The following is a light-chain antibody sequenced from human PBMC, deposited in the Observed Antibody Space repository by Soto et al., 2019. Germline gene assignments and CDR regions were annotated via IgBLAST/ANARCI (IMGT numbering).Light chain of an antibody. Sequence: DIQMTQSPSTLSGSVGDRVTITCRASQTISSWLAWYQQKPGKAPKLLIYKASTLKSGVPSRFSGSGSGTEFTLTISSLQPDDVATYYCQHYNSYSEAFGQGNKVELQ. V-gene: IGKV1-5*03. J-gene: IGKJ1*01. CDR1: QTISSW. CDR3: QHYNSYSEA. CDR2: KAS.